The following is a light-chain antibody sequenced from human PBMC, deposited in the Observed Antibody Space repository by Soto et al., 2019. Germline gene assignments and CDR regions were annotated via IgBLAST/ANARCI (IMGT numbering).Light chain of an antibody. CDR3: SSYGGSNNVA. CDR1: SSDVGGYNF. J-gene: IGLJ2*01. V-gene: IGLV2-8*01. Sequence: QSVLTQPPSASGSPGQSVTISCTGSSSDVGGYNFVSWYQQHPGKAPKLMIYEVTKRPSGVPDRFSGSKSGNTASLTVSGLQAEDEADYYCSSYGGSNNVAFGGGTKLTVL. CDR2: EVT.